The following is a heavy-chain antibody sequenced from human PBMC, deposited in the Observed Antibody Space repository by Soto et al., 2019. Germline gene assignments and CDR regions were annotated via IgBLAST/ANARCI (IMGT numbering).Heavy chain of an antibody. CDR1: GGTFSSYA. J-gene: IGHJ6*02. D-gene: IGHD6-6*01. CDR2: IIPLLNTP. V-gene: IGHV1-69*01. Sequence: QVQLVQSGAEVKKPGSSVKVSCRASGGTFSSYAVSWVRPAPGQGLEWMGVIIPLLNTPKYVQKFQGRVTITADASATTAYMELSSLRSEDTAVYYCARESSSPNYYYYGMDVWGQGTTVTVSS. CDR3: ARESSSPNYYYYGMDV.